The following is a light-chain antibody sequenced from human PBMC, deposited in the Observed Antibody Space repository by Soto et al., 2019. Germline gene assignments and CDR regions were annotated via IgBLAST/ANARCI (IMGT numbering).Light chain of an antibody. Sequence: EVVMTQSPATLSVSPGERATLSCRASQSVRSGVAWYQHKSGQAPRLLIYGASTRATGVPARFSGSGSGTEFTLTISSLQSEDFAVYYCQQYNDWPPYTFGQGTKLEIK. CDR1: QSVRSG. CDR2: GAS. J-gene: IGKJ2*01. V-gene: IGKV3-15*01. CDR3: QQYNDWPPYT.